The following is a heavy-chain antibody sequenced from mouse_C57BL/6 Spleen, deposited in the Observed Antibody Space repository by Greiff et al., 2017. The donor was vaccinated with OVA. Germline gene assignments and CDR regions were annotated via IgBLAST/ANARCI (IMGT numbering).Heavy chain of an antibody. CDR1: GYTFTDYY. CDR2: INPNNGGT. D-gene: IGHD2-1*01. J-gene: IGHJ1*03. CDR3: ARLGDYYGNYGYFDV. Sequence: EVQLQQSGPELVKPGASVKISCKASGYTFTDYYMNWVKQSHGKSLEWIGDINPNNGGTSYNQKFKGKATLTVDKSSSTAYMELRSLTSEDSAVSYCARLGDYYGNYGYFDVWGTGTTVTVSS. V-gene: IGHV1-26*01.